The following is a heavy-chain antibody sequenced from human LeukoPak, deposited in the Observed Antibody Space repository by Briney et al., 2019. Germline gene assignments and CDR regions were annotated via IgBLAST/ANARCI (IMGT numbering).Heavy chain of an antibody. CDR1: GFTFSSCA. CDR3: VKDLSGWYSFDY. CDR2: INDYGTTT. D-gene: IGHD6-19*01. Sequence: GGSLRLSCSASGFTFSSCAMHWVRQAPGMGLEYVSGINDYGTTTHYGDSVRGRVTISRDDSKNTVRLQMSSLRAEDTAVYYCVKDLSGWYSFDYWGQGTLVTVSS. V-gene: IGHV3-64D*09. J-gene: IGHJ4*02.